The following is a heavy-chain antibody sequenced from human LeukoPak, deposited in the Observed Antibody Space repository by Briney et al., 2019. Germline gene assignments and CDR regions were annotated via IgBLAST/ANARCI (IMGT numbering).Heavy chain of an antibody. CDR2: ISSSSSTI. Sequence: PGGSLRLSCAASGLTFSSYSMNWVRQAPGKGLEWVSYISSSSSTIYYADSVKGRFTISRDNAKNSLYLQMNSLRDEDTAVYYCARAKSPLNRQLAYWGQGTLVTVSS. J-gene: IGHJ4*02. V-gene: IGHV3-48*02. CDR3: ARAKSPLNRQLAY. D-gene: IGHD6-13*01. CDR1: GLTFSSYS.